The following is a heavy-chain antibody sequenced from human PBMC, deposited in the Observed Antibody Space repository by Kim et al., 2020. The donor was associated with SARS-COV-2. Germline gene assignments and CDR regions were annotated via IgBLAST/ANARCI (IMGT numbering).Heavy chain of an antibody. Sequence: GGSLRLSCLASGFTFSSYAMSWIRQAPGKGPEWVAVTSSDGGIIYYADSVKGRFTISRANSKNTLYLDMDSLSAQDTAIYYCAREGYASGIMGDLYYCG. V-gene: IGHV3-30*04. CDR1: GFTFSSYA. J-gene: IGHJ4*01. CDR2: TSSDGGII. D-gene: IGHD3-16*01. CDR3: AREGYASGIMGDLYY.